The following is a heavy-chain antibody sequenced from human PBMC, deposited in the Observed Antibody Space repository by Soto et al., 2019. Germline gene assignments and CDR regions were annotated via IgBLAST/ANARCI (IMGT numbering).Heavy chain of an antibody. CDR3: ARDAEVIVVVPAAIGMDV. V-gene: IGHV1-18*01. CDR2: ISAYNGNT. Sequence: GASVKVSCKASGYTFTSYGISWVRQAPGQGLEWMGWISAYNGNTNYAQKLQGRVTMTIDTSTSTAYMELRSLRSDDTAVYYCARDAEVIVVVPAAIGMDVWGQGTTVTVSS. D-gene: IGHD2-2*01. CDR1: GYTFTSYG. J-gene: IGHJ6*02.